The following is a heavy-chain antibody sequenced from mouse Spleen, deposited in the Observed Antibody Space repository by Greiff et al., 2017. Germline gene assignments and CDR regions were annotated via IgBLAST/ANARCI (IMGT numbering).Heavy chain of an antibody. CDR1: GYAFSSSW. CDR3: ARSPYGNYWYFDV. D-gene: IGHD2-1*01. CDR2: IYPGDGDT. Sequence: VQLQQSGPELVKPGASVKISCKASGYAFSSSWMNWVKQRPGKGLEWIGRIYPGDGDTNYNGKFKGKATLTADKSSSTAYMQLSSLTSEDSAVYYCARSPYGNYWYFDVWGAGTTVTVSS. V-gene: IGHV1-82*01. J-gene: IGHJ1*01.